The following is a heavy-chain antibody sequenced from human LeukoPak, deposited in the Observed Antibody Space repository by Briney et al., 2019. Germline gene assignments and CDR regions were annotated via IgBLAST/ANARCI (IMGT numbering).Heavy chain of an antibody. CDR3: ARGYVGATGQKNDY. CDR2: ISSSSYI. V-gene: IGHV3-21*01. CDR1: GFTFSSYS. D-gene: IGHD1-26*01. J-gene: IGHJ4*02. Sequence: GGSLRLSCAASGFTFSSYSMNWVRQAPGKGLEWVSSISSSSYIYYADSGKGRFTISRDNAKNSQYLQMNSLRAEDTAVYYCARGYVGATGQKNDYWGQGTLVTVSS.